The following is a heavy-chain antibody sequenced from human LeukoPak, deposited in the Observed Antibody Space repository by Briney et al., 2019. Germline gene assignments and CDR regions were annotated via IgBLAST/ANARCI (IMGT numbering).Heavy chain of an antibody. CDR1: GFTFSSYG. V-gene: IGHV3-30*02. D-gene: IGHD2-2*01. J-gene: IGHJ4*02. CDR2: IRYDGSNK. CDR3: AKAASASAAIDY. Sequence: PGGSLRLSCAASGFTFSSYGMQWVRQAPGKGLEWVAFIRYDGSNKYYADSVKGRFTISRDNYKNTLYLQMNSLRAEDTAVYYCAKAASASAAIDYWGQGTLVTVSS.